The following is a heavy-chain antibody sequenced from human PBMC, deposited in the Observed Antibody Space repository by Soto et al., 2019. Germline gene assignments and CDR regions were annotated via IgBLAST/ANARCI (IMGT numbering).Heavy chain of an antibody. D-gene: IGHD3-16*01. V-gene: IGHV3-33*01. Sequence: QVQLVESGGGVVQPGRSLRLSCAASGFTFSSYGMHWVRQAPGKGLEWVAVIWHDGSNKYYADSVKGRFTISRDNSKNTLYLQMNSLKAEDTAVYYCAREKHDSGITIDYWGQGTLVTVSS. CDR3: AREKHDSGITIDY. CDR1: GFTFSSYG. CDR2: IWHDGSNK. J-gene: IGHJ4*02.